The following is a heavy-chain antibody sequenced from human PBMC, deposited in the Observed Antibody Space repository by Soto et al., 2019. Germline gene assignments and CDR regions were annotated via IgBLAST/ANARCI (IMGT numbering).Heavy chain of an antibody. Sequence: QVQLVQSGAEVKKPGASVKVSCKASGYTFTSYYMHWVRQAPGQGLEWMGIINPSGGSTSYAQKYQGRVTMTRDTSTSTVYMEMSSLRSEDTAVYYCARVGVPGGDHQPESMDVWGQGTTVTVSS. V-gene: IGHV1-46*01. CDR2: INPSGGST. D-gene: IGHD4-17*01. CDR3: ARVGVPGGDHQPESMDV. J-gene: IGHJ6*02. CDR1: GYTFTSYY.